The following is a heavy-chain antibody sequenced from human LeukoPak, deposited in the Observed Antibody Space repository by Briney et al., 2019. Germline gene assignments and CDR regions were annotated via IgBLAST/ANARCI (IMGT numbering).Heavy chain of an antibody. D-gene: IGHD2-2*01. CDR2: INHSGST. J-gene: IGHJ6*03. V-gene: IGHV4-34*01. Sequence: PSETLSLTCAVSGGSFSGYYWGWIRQPPAKGLEWIGEINHSGSTNYNPSLNSRTTISVDTSKNQFSLKLSSVTAADTAVYYCARERVVPGYYYYYMDVWGKGTTVTVSS. CDR1: GGSFSGYY. CDR3: ARERVVPGYYYYYMDV.